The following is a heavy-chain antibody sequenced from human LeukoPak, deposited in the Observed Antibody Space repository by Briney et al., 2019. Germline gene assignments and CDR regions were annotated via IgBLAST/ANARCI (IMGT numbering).Heavy chain of an antibody. CDR1: GFTFSSYS. V-gene: IGHV3-21*01. CDR2: ISSSSSYI. Sequence: GGSLRLSCAASGFTFSSYSMNWVRQAPGKGLEWVSPISSSSSYIYYADSVKGRFTISRDNAKNSLYLQMNSLRAEDTAVYYCARDHSYDEYYFDYWGQGTLVTVSS. D-gene: IGHD3-22*01. J-gene: IGHJ4*02. CDR3: ARDHSYDEYYFDY.